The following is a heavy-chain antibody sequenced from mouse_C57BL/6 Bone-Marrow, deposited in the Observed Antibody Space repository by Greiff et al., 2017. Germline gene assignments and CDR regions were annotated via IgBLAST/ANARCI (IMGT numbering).Heavy chain of an antibody. CDR3: ARRNRGYYFDY. V-gene: IGHV5-6*01. CDR1: GFTFSSYG. J-gene: IGHJ2*01. Sequence: EVQLQESGGDLVKPGGSLKLSCAASGFTFSSYGMSWVRQTPDKRLEWVATISSGGSYTYYPDSVKGRFTISRDNAKNTLYLQMSSLKSEDTAMYYCARRNRGYYFDYWGPGTTLTVSS. CDR2: ISSGGSYT.